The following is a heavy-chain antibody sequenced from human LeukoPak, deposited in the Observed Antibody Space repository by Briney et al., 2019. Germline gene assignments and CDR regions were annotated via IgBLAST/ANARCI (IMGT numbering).Heavy chain of an antibody. CDR3: ARQQQLDKIYYYYYGMDV. V-gene: IGHV4-31*03. D-gene: IGHD6-13*01. Sequence: PSETLSLTCTVSGGSISSGGYYWSWIRQHPGKGLEWIGYIYYSGSTYYNPSLKSRVTISVDKSKNQFSLKLSSVTAADTAVYYCARQQQLDKIYYYYYGMDVWGQGTTVTVSS. CDR2: IYYSGST. CDR1: GGSISSGGYY. J-gene: IGHJ6*02.